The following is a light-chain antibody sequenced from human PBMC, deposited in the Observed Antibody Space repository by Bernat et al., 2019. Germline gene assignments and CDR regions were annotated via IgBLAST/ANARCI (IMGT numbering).Light chain of an antibody. CDR1: SSDVGAYNY. CDR2: DVS. Sequence: QSALTQPASVSGSPGQSITLSCTGTSSDVGAYNYVSWYQQHPGKAPKLMIFDVSNRPSGVSDRFSGSKSGDTASLTISGLRAEDEADYYCSAGSTTSTAVVFGGGTKLTVL. CDR3: SAGSTTSTAVV. V-gene: IGLV2-14*03. J-gene: IGLJ2*01.